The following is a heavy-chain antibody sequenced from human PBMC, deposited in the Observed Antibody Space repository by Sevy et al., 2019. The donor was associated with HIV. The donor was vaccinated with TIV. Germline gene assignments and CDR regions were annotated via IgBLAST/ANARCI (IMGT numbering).Heavy chain of an antibody. D-gene: IGHD2-15*01. CDR3: ARALRGGKLAFDI. J-gene: IGHJ3*02. CDR1: GGSITSTDFS. Sequence: SETLSLTCAVSGGSITSTDFSCSWIRQAPGRGLEWIGFIHHAGSTYYNPSFQSRVTISVDRPRNEFSLKLSSVTAADTAVYYCARALRGGKLAFDIWGQGTMVTVSS. V-gene: IGHV4-30-2*01. CDR2: IHHAGST.